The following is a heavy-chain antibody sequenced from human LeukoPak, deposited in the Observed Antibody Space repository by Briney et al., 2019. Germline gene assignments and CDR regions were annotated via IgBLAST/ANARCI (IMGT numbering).Heavy chain of an antibody. V-gene: IGHV1-2*02. J-gene: IGHJ4*02. CDR1: GYTFTDYY. D-gene: IGHD5-12*01. CDR2: INPNSGDT. CDR3: ARGGANSGYDTLDY. Sequence: ASVTVSCTSSGYTFTDYYIHWMRQPPGQGLEWMGWINPNSGDTNYAQKFQGRLTMTRDTSISTASMELSRLRSDDTAVYYCARGGANSGYDTLDYWGQGTLVTVSS.